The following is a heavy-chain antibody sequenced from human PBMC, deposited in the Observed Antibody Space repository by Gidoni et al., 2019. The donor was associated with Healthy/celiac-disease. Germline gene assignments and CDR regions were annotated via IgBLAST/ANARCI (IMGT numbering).Heavy chain of an antibody. CDR1: GGSVSSGSYY. CDR2: IYYSGST. Sequence: QVQLQESGPGLVKPSETLSLTCTVSGGSVSSGSYYWRWIRQPPGKGLEWIGYIYYSGSTNYNPSLKSRVTISVDTSKNQFSLKLSSVTAADTAVYYCARTTDPRWYFDLWGRGTLVTVSS. V-gene: IGHV4-61*01. D-gene: IGHD4-17*01. J-gene: IGHJ2*01. CDR3: ARTTDPRWYFDL.